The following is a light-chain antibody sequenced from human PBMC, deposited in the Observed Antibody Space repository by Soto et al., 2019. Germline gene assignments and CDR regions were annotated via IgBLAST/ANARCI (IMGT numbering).Light chain of an antibody. CDR3: QQYYSTPRT. Sequence: DIVMTQSPDYLAVSLGERATINCKSSQSVLYSSNNKNYLAWYQQKPGQPPKLLIYWASTRESGVPDRFSGSGSGTDFTLTISSLQAEDVAVYYCQQYYSTPRTFGQWTKVEIK. V-gene: IGKV4-1*01. J-gene: IGKJ1*01. CDR2: WAS. CDR1: QSVLYSSNNKNY.